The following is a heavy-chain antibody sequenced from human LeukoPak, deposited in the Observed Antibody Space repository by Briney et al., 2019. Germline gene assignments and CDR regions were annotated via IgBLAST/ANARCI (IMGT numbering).Heavy chain of an antibody. CDR1: GFTFSSYA. CDR2: ISGSGGST. J-gene: IGHJ4*02. V-gene: IGHV3-23*01. CDR3: AKRPRGNYLDPFDY. Sequence: GGSLRLSCAASGFTFSSYAMSWVRQAPGKGLEWISAISGSGGSTYYADSVKGRFTISRDNSKNRLYLQMNSLRVEDTAVYYCAKRPRGNYLDPFDYWGQGTLVTVSS. D-gene: IGHD3-10*01.